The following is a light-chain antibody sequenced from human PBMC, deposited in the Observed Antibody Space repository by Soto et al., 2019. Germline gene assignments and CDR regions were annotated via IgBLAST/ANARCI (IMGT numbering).Light chain of an antibody. Sequence: EIVLTQSPGTLSVSQGERASLSCGASQSISSSFLAWYQQKPGQAPRLLIYGASSRATGIPDRFSGTGSETDFTLTITTLQPEDFAVYYCQQYNNSPITFGQGTRLEIK. CDR3: QQYNNSPIT. CDR2: GAS. J-gene: IGKJ5*01. V-gene: IGKV3-20*01. CDR1: QSISSSF.